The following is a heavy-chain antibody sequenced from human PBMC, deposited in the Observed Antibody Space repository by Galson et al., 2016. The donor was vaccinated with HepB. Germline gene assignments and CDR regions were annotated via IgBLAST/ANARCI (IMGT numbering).Heavy chain of an antibody. CDR1: GFTFSSYA. CDR3: AKSYSTAYYSAWDY. V-gene: IGHV3-23*01. J-gene: IGHJ4*02. CDR2: ISASGAGT. Sequence: FLRLSCAASGFTFSSYAMTWVRQAPGKGLEWVSGISASGAGTYYADSVKGRFTISRDNSKNTLHLQMNSLRVEDTAVYYCAKSYSTAYYSAWDYWGQGTLVTVSA. D-gene: IGHD1-26*01.